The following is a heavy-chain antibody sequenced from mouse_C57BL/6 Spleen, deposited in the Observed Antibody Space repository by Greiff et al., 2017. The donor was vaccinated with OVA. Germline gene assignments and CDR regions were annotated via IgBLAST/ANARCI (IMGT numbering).Heavy chain of an antibody. V-gene: IGHV1-50*01. CDR2: IDPSDSYT. Sequence: QVQLQQPGAELVKPGASVQLSCKASGYTFTSYWMQWVKQRPGQGLEWIGEIDPSDSYTKYNQKFKGKATLTVDTSSSTAYLQLSSLTSDDSAVYYCARRGGSSSHWYFDVWGTGTTVTVSS. D-gene: IGHD1-1*01. J-gene: IGHJ1*03. CDR1: GYTFTSYW. CDR3: ARRGGSSSHWYFDV.